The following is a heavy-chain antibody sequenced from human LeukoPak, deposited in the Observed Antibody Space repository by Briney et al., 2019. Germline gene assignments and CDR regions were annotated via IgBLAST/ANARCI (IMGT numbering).Heavy chain of an antibody. CDR2: ISSSSSYI. V-gene: IGHV3-21*01. Sequence: GRSLRLSCAASGFTFSSYSMNWVRQAPGKGLEWVSSISSSSSYIYYADSVKGRFTISRDNAKNSLYLQMNSLRAEDTAVYYCARDRVAARPRIFDYWGQGTLVTVSS. J-gene: IGHJ4*02. CDR3: ARDRVAARPRIFDY. D-gene: IGHD6-6*01. CDR1: GFTFSSYS.